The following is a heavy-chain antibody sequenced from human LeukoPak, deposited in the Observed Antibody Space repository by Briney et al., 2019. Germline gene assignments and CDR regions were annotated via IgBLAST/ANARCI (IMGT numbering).Heavy chain of an antibody. D-gene: IGHD5-24*01. V-gene: IGHV3-48*03. CDR2: ISSNGSTV. CDR3: AKGPGRDAYNFVSY. J-gene: IGHJ4*02. CDR1: GFTFSSYE. Sequence: PGGSLRLSCAASGFTFSSYEMNWVRQAPGKGLEWVSYISSNGSTVYYADSVKGQFTIHGNNEKNSLFLQRTSLRAEDTAVYYCAKGPGRDAYNFVSYWGQGTLVTVSS.